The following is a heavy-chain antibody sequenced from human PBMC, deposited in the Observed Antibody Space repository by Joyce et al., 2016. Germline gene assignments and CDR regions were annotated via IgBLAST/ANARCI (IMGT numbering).Heavy chain of an antibody. Sequence: QVRLVESGGGVVQPGRSLRLSCAASGFSLSSHGMHWVRQATGKGLEWVARIWYDGSHKKYVDSVKGRFTISRDNRNNKLFLEMNSLRVEDTAVYYCARASTGDSSGYYVNWGQGTLVTVAS. V-gene: IGHV3-33*01. CDR2: IWYDGSHK. CDR1: GFSLSSHG. D-gene: IGHD3-22*01. J-gene: IGHJ4*02. CDR3: ARASTGDSSGYYVN.